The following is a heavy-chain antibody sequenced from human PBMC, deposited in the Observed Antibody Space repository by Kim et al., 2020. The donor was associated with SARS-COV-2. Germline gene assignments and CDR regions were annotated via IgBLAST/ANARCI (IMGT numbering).Heavy chain of an antibody. CDR1: GFSFDDYG. CDR3: AGDVTTTVVSALHI. J-gene: IGHJ3*02. Sequence: GGSLRLSCAASGFSFDDYGMRWVRQVPGKGLEWVSRINCISGSIGYADSVKGRFTISRDNAKNSLFLQMNSLRADDTALYYCAGDVTTTVVSALHIWGQGTMVTVAS. D-gene: IGHD4-17*01. V-gene: IGHV3-20*04. CDR2: INCISGSI.